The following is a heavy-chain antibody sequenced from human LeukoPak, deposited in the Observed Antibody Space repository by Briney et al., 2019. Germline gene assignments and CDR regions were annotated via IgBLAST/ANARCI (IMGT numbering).Heavy chain of an antibody. V-gene: IGHV3-53*01. Sequence: PGGSLRLSCAASGFTVSSNYMTWVRQAPGKGLEWVSVIYSGGSTYYADSVKGRFTISRDNFKNTLYLQMNSLRAEDTAVYFCARRTGGGGAAGSAGGYYFDYWGQGSLVTVSS. CDR3: ARRTGGGGAAGSAGGYYFDY. CDR2: IYSGGST. CDR1: GFTVSSNY. D-gene: IGHD1-26*01. J-gene: IGHJ4*02.